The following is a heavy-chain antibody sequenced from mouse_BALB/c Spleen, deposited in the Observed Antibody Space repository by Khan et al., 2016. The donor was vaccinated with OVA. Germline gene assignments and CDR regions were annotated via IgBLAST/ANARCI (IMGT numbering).Heavy chain of an antibody. J-gene: IGHJ2*01. CDR2: ISSDSNTI. D-gene: IGHD1-1*01. Sequence: EVELVESGGGLVQSEGSRKLSCAASGFTFTSYGMHWIRQAPEKGLEWVAYISSDSNTIYYADTVKGRFTISRDNPKNTLFLQMTSLRSGDTAMYFCATSYFYGYYFDYWGQGTTLTVSS. V-gene: IGHV5-17*02. CDR3: ATSYFYGYYFDY. CDR1: GFTFTSYG.